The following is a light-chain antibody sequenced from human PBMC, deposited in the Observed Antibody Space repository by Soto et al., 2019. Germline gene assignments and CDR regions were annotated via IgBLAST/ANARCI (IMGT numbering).Light chain of an antibody. CDR3: QKYDGVPLT. J-gene: IGKJ4*01. CDR1: QAFNNY. CDR2: AAS. Sequence: DIQMTQSPSSLSASVGDRVTISCRASQAFNNYLAWYQQKPGKVPSLLIYAASTLQSVVPSRFSGSGSGTDFTLTISSLQPEDVATYYCQKYDGVPLTFGGGTKVDIK. V-gene: IGKV1-27*01.